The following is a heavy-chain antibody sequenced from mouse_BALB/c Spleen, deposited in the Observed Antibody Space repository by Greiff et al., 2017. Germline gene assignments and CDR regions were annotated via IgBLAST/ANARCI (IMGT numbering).Heavy chain of an antibody. Sequence: VQLQQSGPELVKPGASMKISCKASGYSFTGYTMTWVKQSHGNNLEWIGLINPYNGGTSYNQKFKGKATLTVDKSSSTAYMELLSLTSEDSAVYYCARRNGNYLFDYWGQGTTLTVSS. D-gene: IGHD2-1*01. CDR3: ARRNGNYLFDY. CDR2: INPYNGGT. CDR1: GYSFTGYT. J-gene: IGHJ2*01. V-gene: IGHV1-18*01.